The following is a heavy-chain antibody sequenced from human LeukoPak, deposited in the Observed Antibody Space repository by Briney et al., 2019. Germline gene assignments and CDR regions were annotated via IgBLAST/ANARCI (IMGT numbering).Heavy chain of an antibody. CDR3: ARGAYYFGY. Sequence: GGSLRLSCAASGFSFNSYWMSWVRQTPGKGLEWVANIKQDESEKYYVASVKGRFTISRDNTKNSLYLLINRLRADDTAVYYCARGAYYFGYWGQGTLVSVSS. CDR2: IKQDESEK. CDR1: GFSFNSYW. J-gene: IGHJ4*02. V-gene: IGHV3-7*01.